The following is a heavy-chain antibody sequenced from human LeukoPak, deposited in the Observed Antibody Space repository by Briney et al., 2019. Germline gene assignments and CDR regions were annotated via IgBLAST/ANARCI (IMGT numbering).Heavy chain of an antibody. J-gene: IGHJ4*02. CDR1: GFTFSSHA. CDR2: ISGSGGNT. D-gene: IGHD3-10*01. CDR3: ASSGRVIRGGIDY. V-gene: IGHV3-23*01. Sequence: GGSLRLSCAASGFTFSSHAMSWVRQAPGKGLEWVSAISGSGGNTYYADSVKGRFTISRDTSKNTLHLQMNSLRAEDTAVYYCASSGRVIRGGIDYWGQGTLVTVSS.